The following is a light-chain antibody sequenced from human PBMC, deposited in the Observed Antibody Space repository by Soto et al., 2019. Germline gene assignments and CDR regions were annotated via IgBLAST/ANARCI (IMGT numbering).Light chain of an antibody. V-gene: IGKV3-11*01. CDR1: QTLSNR. Sequence: EIVLTQSPATLSSFPGERVTLSCRASQTLSNRLAWYQHKPGQAPRLLIYVTSNRATGIPARFSGSGSGTDYTLTISSLEPEDSADYYCHQRQSWPRTFGQGTKVEIK. J-gene: IGKJ1*01. CDR2: VTS. CDR3: HQRQSWPRT.